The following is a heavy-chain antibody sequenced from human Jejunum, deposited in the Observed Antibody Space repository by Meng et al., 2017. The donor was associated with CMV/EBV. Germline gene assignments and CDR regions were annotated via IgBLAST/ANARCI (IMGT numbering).Heavy chain of an antibody. CDR2: IPSAGGSA. CDR3: ARAPSGLGFSGATS. CDR1: GFTFSSHW. J-gene: IGHJ1*01. Sequence: SGFTFSSHWMHWVRQVPGKGLVWVSCIPSAGGSARYADSVKGRFTISRDNAENTVYLQMDSLRVEDTAVYYCARAPSGLGFSGATSWGQGTLVTVSS. V-gene: IGHV3-74*01. D-gene: IGHD5-12*01.